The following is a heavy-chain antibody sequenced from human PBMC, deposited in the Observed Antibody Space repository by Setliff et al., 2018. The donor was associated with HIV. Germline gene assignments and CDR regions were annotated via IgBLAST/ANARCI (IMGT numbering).Heavy chain of an antibody. CDR1: GGTFSSYA. D-gene: IGHD3-10*02. V-gene: IGHV1-69*10. J-gene: IGHJ6*03. CDR3: ARDSVARRTLCYYYYMDV. Sequence: ASVKVSCKASGGTFSSYAFNWVRQAPGQGLEWMGGIIPISGITNYAQKFQGRVRFTADKSTSTAYMELSSLRSEDTAMYYCARDSVARRTLCYYYYMDVWGKGTTVTVSS. CDR2: IIPISGIT.